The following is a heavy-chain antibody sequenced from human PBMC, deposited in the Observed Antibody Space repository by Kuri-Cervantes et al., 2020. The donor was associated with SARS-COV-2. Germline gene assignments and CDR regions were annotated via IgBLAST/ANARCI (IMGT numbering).Heavy chain of an antibody. Sequence: LSLTCAASGFTLSSYGMNWVRQAPGKGLEWVSSISSSSYIYYADSVKGRFTISRDNAKNSLYLQMNSLRAEDTAVYYCARAFEGYYYYMDVWGKGTTVTVSS. CDR1: GFTLSSYG. V-gene: IGHV3-21*01. J-gene: IGHJ6*03. CDR2: ISSSSYI. CDR3: ARAFEGYYYYMDV. D-gene: IGHD3-9*01.